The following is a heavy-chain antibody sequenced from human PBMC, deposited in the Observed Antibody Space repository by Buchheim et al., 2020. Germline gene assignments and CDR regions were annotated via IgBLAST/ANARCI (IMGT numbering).Heavy chain of an antibody. V-gene: IGHV1-69*04. Sequence: QVQLVQSGAEVKKPGSSVKVSCKASGGTFSSYAISWVRQAPGQGLEWMGRIIPILGIANYAQKFQGRVTITEDKSTSTAYMELSSLRSEDTAVYYCARETTVTTGGYYYYYGMDVWGQGTT. D-gene: IGHD4-17*01. CDR3: ARETTVTTGGYYYYYGMDV. CDR2: IIPILGIA. CDR1: GGTFSSYA. J-gene: IGHJ6*02.